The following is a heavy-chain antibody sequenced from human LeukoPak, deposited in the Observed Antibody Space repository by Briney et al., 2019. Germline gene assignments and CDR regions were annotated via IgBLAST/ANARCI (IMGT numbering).Heavy chain of an antibody. CDR2: ISTSGGSS. CDR1: GFTFGSHA. Sequence: GGSLRLSCAASGFTFGSHAMSWVRQAPGKGLEWVSGISTSGGSSSYADSVKGRFTISRDNPRNTLYMEMNSLRAEDTALYYCAIMHPYYDGSGYWVQWGQGTLVTVSS. J-gene: IGHJ4*02. CDR3: AIMHPYYDGSGYWVQ. D-gene: IGHD3-22*01. V-gene: IGHV3-23*01.